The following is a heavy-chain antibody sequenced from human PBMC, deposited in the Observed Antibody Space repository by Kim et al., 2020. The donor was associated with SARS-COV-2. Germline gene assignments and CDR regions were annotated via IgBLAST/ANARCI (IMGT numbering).Heavy chain of an antibody. V-gene: IGHV1-2*06. CDR1: GYTFTGYY. Sequence: ASVKVSCKASGYTFTGYYMHWVRQAPGQGLEWMGRINPNSGGTNYAQKFQGRVTMTRDTSISTAYMELSRLRSDDTAVYYCARDLDNSSGYYHNWFDPWGQGTLVTVSS. CDR2: INPNSGGT. CDR3: ARDLDNSSGYYHNWFDP. D-gene: IGHD3-22*01. J-gene: IGHJ5*02.